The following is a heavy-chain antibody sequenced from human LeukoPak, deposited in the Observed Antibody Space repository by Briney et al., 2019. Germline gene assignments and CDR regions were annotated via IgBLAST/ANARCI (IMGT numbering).Heavy chain of an antibody. Sequence: SETLSLTCTGSGGSISSYYWSWIRQPPGKGLEWIGYIYYSGSTNYNPSLKSRVTISVDTSKNQFSLKLSSVTAADTAVYYCARERVAAAGQFDYWGQGTLVTVSS. CDR2: IYYSGST. CDR3: ARERVAAAGQFDY. J-gene: IGHJ4*02. D-gene: IGHD6-13*01. CDR1: GGSISSYY. V-gene: IGHV4-59*01.